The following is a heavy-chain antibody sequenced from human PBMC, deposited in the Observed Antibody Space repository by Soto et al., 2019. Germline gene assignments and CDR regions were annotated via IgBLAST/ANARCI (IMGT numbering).Heavy chain of an antibody. CDR1: GFTFDDYA. D-gene: IGHD5-18*01. V-gene: IGHV3-9*01. Sequence: LRLSCAASGFTFDDYAMHWVRQAPGKGLEWVSGISWNSGSIGYADSVKGRFTISRDNAKNSLYLQMNSLRAEDTALYYCAKAGYSYGYYYYYGMDVWGQGTTVTVSS. CDR3: AKAGYSYGYYYYYGMDV. CDR2: ISWNSGSI. J-gene: IGHJ6*02.